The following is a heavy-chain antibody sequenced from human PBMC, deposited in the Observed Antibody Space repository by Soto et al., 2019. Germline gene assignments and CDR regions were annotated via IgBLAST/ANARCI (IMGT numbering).Heavy chain of an antibody. CDR1: GFTFSDHY. Sequence: QVHLVESGGGLVKPGGSLRPSCVASGFTFSDHYMNWIRQSPGKGLEWISYISGSGHDTNYADSVKGRFTISRDNTKNSLYLEMNSLRDEDTAMYYCTRVARLADYWGQGTLVTVSA. CDR2: ISGSGHDT. V-gene: IGHV3-11*05. J-gene: IGHJ4*02. CDR3: TRVARLADY. D-gene: IGHD3-10*01.